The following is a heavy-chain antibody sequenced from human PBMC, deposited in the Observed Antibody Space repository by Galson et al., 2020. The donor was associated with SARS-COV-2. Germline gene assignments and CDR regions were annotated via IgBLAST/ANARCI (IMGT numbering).Heavy chain of an antibody. CDR1: GFIVSKNY. Sequence: GGSLRLSCAASGFIVSKNYLSWVRQTPGKGLEWLSVLYADGSTDYAASVRDRFTISRDNFKNTLYLRISSLRAEDTGVYFCARGLQYAFETWGPGTMVTVSS. V-gene: IGHV3-53*01. CDR2: LYADGST. D-gene: IGHD1-1*01. CDR3: ARGLQYAFET. J-gene: IGHJ3*02.